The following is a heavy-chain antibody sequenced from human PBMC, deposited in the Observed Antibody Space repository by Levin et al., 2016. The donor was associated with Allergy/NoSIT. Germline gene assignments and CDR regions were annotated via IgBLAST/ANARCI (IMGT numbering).Heavy chain of an antibody. Sequence: GESLKISCKGSGYSFSRYWIAWVRQMPGKGLEWMGIIDPNDSDTRYSPSLQGHVTISVDTSLSTAYLQWTSLRASDTAIYYCLRHTTGYGYYYGLPEYWGQGTLVSVSS. CDR3: LRHTTGYGYYYGLPEY. D-gene: IGHD3-3*01. J-gene: IGHJ4*02. CDR1: GYSFSRYW. CDR2: IDPNDSDT. V-gene: IGHV5-51*01.